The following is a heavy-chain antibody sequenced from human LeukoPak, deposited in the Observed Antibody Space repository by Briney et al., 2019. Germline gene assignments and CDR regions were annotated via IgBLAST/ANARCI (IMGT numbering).Heavy chain of an antibody. CDR3: ARGGRTTWHGMDV. D-gene: IGHD4-17*01. CDR1: GFTVSSNY. J-gene: IGHJ6*04. CDR2: ISSDSSYI. Sequence: GGSLRLSCAASGFTVSSNYMNWVRQAPGKGLEWVSSISSDSSYIYYADAVHGRFTVSRDNAKYSLYLQMNSLRAEDTAVYYCARGGRTTWHGMDVWGKGTTVTVSS. V-gene: IGHV3-21*01.